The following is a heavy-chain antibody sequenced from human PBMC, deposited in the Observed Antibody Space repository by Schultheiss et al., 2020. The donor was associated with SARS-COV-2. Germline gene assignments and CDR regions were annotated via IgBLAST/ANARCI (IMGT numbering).Heavy chain of an antibody. CDR1: GFTFSYYY. CDR2: IGTDVNSV. D-gene: IGHD1/OR15-1a*01. V-gene: IGHV3-74*01. Sequence: GESLKISCSASGFTFSYYYMHWFRQAPGKGLVWVSRIGTDVNSVYYADFVKGRFTIPRDNAKNTLYLQMNSLRAEDTAVYYCLRGFNSGNIDQYDYWGQGALVTVSS. CDR3: LRGFNSGNIDQYDY. J-gene: IGHJ4*02.